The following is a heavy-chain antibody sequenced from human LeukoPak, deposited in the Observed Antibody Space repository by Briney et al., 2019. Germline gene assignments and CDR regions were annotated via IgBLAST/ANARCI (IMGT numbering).Heavy chain of an antibody. CDR3: ARGDYVWGSYRPYYFDY. D-gene: IGHD3-16*02. Sequence: GASVKVSCKASGYTFTGYYRHWVRQAPGQGLEWMGRINPNSGGTNYAQKFQGWVTMTRDTSISTAYMELSRLRSDDTAVYYCARGDYVWGSYRPYYFDYWGQGTLVTVSS. V-gene: IGHV1-2*04. CDR2: INPNSGGT. CDR1: GYTFTGYY. J-gene: IGHJ4*02.